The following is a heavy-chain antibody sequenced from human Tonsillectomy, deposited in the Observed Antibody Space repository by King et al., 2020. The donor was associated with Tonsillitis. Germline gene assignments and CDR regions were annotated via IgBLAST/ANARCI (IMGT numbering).Heavy chain of an antibody. CDR3: ARDRGLVTPYYYGLDV. D-gene: IGHD3/OR15-3a*01. J-gene: IGHJ6*02. V-gene: IGHV4-30-2*01. CDR2: IYASGGA. CDR1: GGSINSGSGCYS. Sequence: LQLQESGSGLVKPSQTLSLTCDVSGGSINSGSGCYSWTWIRQPPGKGLEFLGYIYASGGAYYNPSLKSRVTISVDRSKNTFSLRLTSVTAADTAVYYCARDRGLVTPYYYGLDVWGQGTTVIVSS.